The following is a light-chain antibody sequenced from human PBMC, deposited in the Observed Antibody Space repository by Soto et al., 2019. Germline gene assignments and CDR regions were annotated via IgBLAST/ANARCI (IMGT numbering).Light chain of an antibody. CDR1: RSSIGSNT. Sequence: QSALTQPPSASGTPGQRVTISCCGSRSSIGSNTVNWYQHLPGSAPKLLIYSNNHRPSGVPDRFSASKAGASASLAISGLQSEDEGDYYCAAWDASLGGFYVFGSGTKVTVL. CDR3: AAWDASLGGFYV. J-gene: IGLJ1*01. V-gene: IGLV1-44*01. CDR2: SNN.